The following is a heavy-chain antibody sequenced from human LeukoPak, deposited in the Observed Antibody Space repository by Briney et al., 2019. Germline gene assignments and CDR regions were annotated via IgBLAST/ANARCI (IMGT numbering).Heavy chain of an antibody. V-gene: IGHV1-2*02. CDR2: INPNSGGT. Sequence: ASVKVSCKASGYTFTGYYMHWVRQAPGQGLGWMAWINPNSGGTNYAQKFQGRVTMTRDTSISTAYMELSSLRSDDTAVYYCARDVRVAGPQYYFDYWGQGTLVTVSS. CDR1: GYTFTGYY. J-gene: IGHJ4*02. D-gene: IGHD6-19*01. CDR3: ARDVRVAGPQYYFDY.